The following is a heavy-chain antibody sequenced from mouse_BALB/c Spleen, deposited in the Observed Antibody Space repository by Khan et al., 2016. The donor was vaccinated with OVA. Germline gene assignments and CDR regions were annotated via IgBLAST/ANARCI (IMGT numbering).Heavy chain of an antibody. J-gene: IGHJ4*01. V-gene: IGHV5-6-4*01. CDR3: KRGEGYYDNPYAIDF. CDR2: ISSGGTYT. CDR1: GFTFSRYT. Sequence: DVKLVESGGGLVKPGGSLKLSCAASGFTFSRYTMSWVRQTPEKRLEWVATISSGGTYTYYVDSVEGRFTLSRDTAKNTLYLEMTSLTSEDTVIYDCKRGEGYYDNPYAIDFWGQGTSVTVSS. D-gene: IGHD2-4*01.